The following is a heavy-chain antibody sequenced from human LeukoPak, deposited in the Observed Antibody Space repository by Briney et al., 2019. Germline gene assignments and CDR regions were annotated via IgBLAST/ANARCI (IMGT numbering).Heavy chain of an antibody. CDR2: INPNSGGT. CDR3: ATVGAAHYYYYMDV. D-gene: IGHD1-26*01. Sequence: ASVKVSCKASGYTFTGYYMHWVRQAPGQGLEWMGWINPNSGGTNYAQKFQGRVTMTRDTSISTAYMELSSLRSEDTAVYYCATVGAAHYYYYMDVWGKGTTVTVSS. V-gene: IGHV1-2*02. J-gene: IGHJ6*03. CDR1: GYTFTGYY.